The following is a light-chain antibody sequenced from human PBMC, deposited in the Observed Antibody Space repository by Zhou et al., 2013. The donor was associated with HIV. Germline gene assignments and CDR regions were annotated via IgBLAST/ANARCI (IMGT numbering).Light chain of an antibody. Sequence: EIVLTQSPGTLSLSPGERATLSCRASQSVSSNLAWYQQKPGQAPRLLIHGASNRATGIPDRFRGSGSGTDFTLTITRLEPEDFAVYYCQQYGYLPPITFGQGTRLEIK. CDR2: GAS. V-gene: IGKV3-20*01. J-gene: IGKJ5*01. CDR3: QQYGYLPPIT. CDR1: QSVSSN.